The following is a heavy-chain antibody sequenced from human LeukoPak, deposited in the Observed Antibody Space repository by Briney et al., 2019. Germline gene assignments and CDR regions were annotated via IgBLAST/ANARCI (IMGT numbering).Heavy chain of an antibody. Sequence: GSLRLSCVASGFTFSDYWVTWVRQARGKGVECVASIKEDGSEKFYVDSVKARFTISRDNAKNSLYLHMNSLRAEDTAVYYCARDGRFSYGAFDIWGQGTMVTVSS. CDR3: ARDGRFSYGAFDI. D-gene: IGHD3-3*01. V-gene: IGHV3-7*01. J-gene: IGHJ3*02. CDR2: IKEDGSEK. CDR1: GFTFSDYW.